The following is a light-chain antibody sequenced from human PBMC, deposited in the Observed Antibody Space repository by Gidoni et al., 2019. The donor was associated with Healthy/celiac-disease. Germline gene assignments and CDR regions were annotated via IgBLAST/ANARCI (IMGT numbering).Light chain of an antibody. CDR2: DAS. CDR1: QDISNY. V-gene: IGKV1-33*01. Sequence: EIQMTQSPSTLSASVGDRATITCQASQDISNYLNGYQQKPGKAPKLLIYDASKLETGVPARFSGSGSGTDFTFTISSLQPEDIAVYYCQQYGNLPPTFGQGTKLEIK. J-gene: IGKJ2*01. CDR3: QQYGNLPPT.